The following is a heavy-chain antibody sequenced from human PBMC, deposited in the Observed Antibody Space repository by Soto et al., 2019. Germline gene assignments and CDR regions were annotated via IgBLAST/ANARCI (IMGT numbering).Heavy chain of an antibody. V-gene: IGHV5-51*01. CDR1: GYSFTSYW. CDR2: IYPGDSDT. J-gene: IGHJ3*02. D-gene: IGHD3-22*01. CDR3: ARRLYDSSGYYYQYAFDI. Sequence: GESLKISCKGSGYSFTSYWIGWVRQMPGKGLEWMGIIYPGDSDTRYSPSFQGQVTISADKSISTAYLQWSSLKASDTAMYYCARRLYDSSGYYYQYAFDIWGQGTMVTVSS.